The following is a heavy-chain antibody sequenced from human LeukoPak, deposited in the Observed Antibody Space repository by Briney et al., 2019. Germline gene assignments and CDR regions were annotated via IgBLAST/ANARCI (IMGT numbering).Heavy chain of an antibody. CDR3: AELGITMIGGV. D-gene: IGHD3-10*02. J-gene: IGHJ6*04. CDR2: ISSSGNTI. V-gene: IGHV3-48*04. Sequence: GGSLRLSCAASGFTFSSYWMSWVRQAPGKGLGWVSYISSSGNTIYYADSVKGRFTISRDNAKNSLYLQMNSLRAEDTAVYYCAELGITMIGGVWGKGTTVTISS. CDR1: GFTFSSYW.